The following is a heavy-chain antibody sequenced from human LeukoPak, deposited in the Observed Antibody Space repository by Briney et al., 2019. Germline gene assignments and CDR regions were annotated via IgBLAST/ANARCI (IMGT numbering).Heavy chain of an antibody. CDR2: IIPIFGTA. CDR3: ARVGVPAAISGFFQH. Sequence: SVKVSCKASGGTFSSYAIRWVRQAPGQGLEWMGGIIPIFGTANYAQKFQGRVTITTDESTSTAYMELSSLRSEDTAVYYCARVGVPAAISGFFQHWGQGTLVTVSS. V-gene: IGHV1-69*05. CDR1: GGTFSSYA. J-gene: IGHJ1*01. D-gene: IGHD2-2*02.